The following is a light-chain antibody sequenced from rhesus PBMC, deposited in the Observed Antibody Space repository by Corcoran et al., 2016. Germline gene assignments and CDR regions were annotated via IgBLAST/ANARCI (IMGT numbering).Light chain of an antibody. CDR3: QHGYCTPLT. J-gene: IGKJ4*01. Sequence: DIQMTQSPSSLSASVGDRVTITCRASENVNNDLNWYQQKPAKAPKLLFYKASSLQSGVPSRFSGSGSGTAYTFTISSLQPEDVATYYCQHGYCTPLTFGGGTKVEIK. V-gene: IGKV1-74*01. CDR2: KAS. CDR1: ENVNND.